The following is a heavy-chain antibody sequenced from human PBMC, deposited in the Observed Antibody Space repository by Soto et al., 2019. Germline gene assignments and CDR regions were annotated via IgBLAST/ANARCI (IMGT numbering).Heavy chain of an antibody. D-gene: IGHD4-17*01. CDR2: ISAYNGNT. V-gene: IGHV1-18*01. CDR3: ARDPHFGDPDAFDI. Sequence: ASVKVSCKASGYTVTSYGISWVRQAPGQGLEWMGWISAYNGNTNYAQKLQGRVTMTTDTSTSTAYMELRSLRSDDTAVYYCARDPHFGDPDAFDIWGQGTMVTVSS. CDR1: GYTVTSYG. J-gene: IGHJ3*02.